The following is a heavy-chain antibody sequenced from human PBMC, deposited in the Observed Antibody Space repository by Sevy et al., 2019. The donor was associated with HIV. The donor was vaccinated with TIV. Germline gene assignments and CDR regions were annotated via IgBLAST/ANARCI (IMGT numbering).Heavy chain of an antibody. CDR1: GFTVSRNY. V-gene: IGHV3-53*01. CDR2: IYSGGDT. J-gene: IGHJ3*02. Sequence: GGSLRLSCAASGFTVSRNYMSRVRQAPRKGLEWVSVIYSGGDTYYADSVKGRFTISRDNSKNTVSLQMNSLRAEDTALYYCARQTTVQDAFDIWGQGTMVTVSS. D-gene: IGHD4-17*01. CDR3: ARQTTVQDAFDI.